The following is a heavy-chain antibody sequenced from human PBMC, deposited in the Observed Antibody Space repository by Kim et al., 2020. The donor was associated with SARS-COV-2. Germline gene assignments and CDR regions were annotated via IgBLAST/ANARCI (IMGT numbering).Heavy chain of an antibody. Sequence: SETLSLTCAVYGGSFSGYYWSWIRQPPGKGLEWIGEINHSGSTNYNPSLKSRVTISVDTSKNQFSLKLSSVTAADTAVYYCARKGRYYDFWSGYGPSDYWGQGTLVTVSS. D-gene: IGHD3-3*01. CDR1: GGSFSGYY. CDR3: ARKGRYYDFWSGYGPSDY. J-gene: IGHJ4*02. V-gene: IGHV4-34*01. CDR2: INHSGST.